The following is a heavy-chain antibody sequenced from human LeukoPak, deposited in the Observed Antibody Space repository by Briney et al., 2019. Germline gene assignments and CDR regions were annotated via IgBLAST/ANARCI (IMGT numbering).Heavy chain of an antibody. V-gene: IGHV3-11*06. Sequence: GGSLRLSCAASGFTFSDYYMSWIRQAPGKGLEWVSYISTSSTYSDYADSVKGRFTISRDNAKNLLYLQMNSLEAEDTAVYYCARDKRRSLGIGFDYWGEGTLVTVSS. CDR1: GFTFSDYY. CDR3: ARDKRRSLGIGFDY. CDR2: ISTSSTYS. D-gene: IGHD7-27*01. J-gene: IGHJ4*02.